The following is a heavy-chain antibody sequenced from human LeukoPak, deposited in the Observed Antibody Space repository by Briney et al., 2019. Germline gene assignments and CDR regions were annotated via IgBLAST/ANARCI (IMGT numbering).Heavy chain of an antibody. V-gene: IGHV3-21*01. Sequence: GGSLRLSCAASGFTFSSYSMNWVRQAPGKGLEWVSSISSSSSYIYYADSAKGRFTISRDNAKNSLYLQMNSLRAEDTAVYYCARADYYDSSGYFDYWGQGTLVTVSS. CDR2: ISSSSSYI. J-gene: IGHJ4*02. CDR3: ARADYYDSSGYFDY. D-gene: IGHD3-22*01. CDR1: GFTFSSYS.